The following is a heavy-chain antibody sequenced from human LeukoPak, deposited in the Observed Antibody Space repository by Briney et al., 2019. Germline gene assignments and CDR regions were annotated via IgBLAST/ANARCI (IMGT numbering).Heavy chain of an antibody. CDR1: GASVSSSYY. CDR2: IYHTGST. D-gene: IGHD3-16*01. Sequence: SETLSLTCTVSGASVSSSYYWSWIRQPPGKGLEWIAYIYHTGSTDSNPSLKSRVTISLDTSKNQFSLKLSSVTAADTAVYYCARRWVYDKRAFDAWGQGTMVTVSS. CDR3: ARRWVYDKRAFDA. V-gene: IGHV4-59*08. J-gene: IGHJ3*01.